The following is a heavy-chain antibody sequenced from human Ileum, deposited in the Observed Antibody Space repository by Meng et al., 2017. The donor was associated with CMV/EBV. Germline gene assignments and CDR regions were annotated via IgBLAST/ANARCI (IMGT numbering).Heavy chain of an antibody. Sequence: QVHLVQSGSELKKPGGSVKVSRKTSGYTFTSNNIIWVRQAPGQGPEWMGWIDTNTGNPTYAQDFTGRFVFSLDTSVNTAYLQISSLKAEDTAVYYCARDGLSGRYFDYWGQGTLVTVSS. D-gene: IGHD1-26*01. CDR1: GYTFTSNN. CDR3: ARDGLSGRYFDY. V-gene: IGHV7-4-1*02. CDR2: IDTNTGNP. J-gene: IGHJ4*02.